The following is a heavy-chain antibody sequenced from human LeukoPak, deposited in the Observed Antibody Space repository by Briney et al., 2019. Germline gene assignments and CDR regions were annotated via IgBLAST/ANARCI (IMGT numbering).Heavy chain of an antibody. D-gene: IGHD3-10*01. Sequence: SETLSLTCTVSGGSISSSSYYWGWIRQPPGKGLEWIGSIYYSGSTYYNPSLKSRVTISVDTSKNQFSLKLSSVTAADTAVYYCAIWFGELHHWGQGTLVTVSS. CDR3: AIWFGELHH. J-gene: IGHJ4*02. CDR2: IYYSGST. CDR1: GGSISSSSYY. V-gene: IGHV4-39*01.